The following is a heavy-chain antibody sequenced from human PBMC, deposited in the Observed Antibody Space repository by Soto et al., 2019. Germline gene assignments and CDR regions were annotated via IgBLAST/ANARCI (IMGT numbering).Heavy chain of an antibody. V-gene: IGHV3-15*07. CDR1: GFTFSNAW. CDR2: IKSKTDGGTT. D-gene: IGHD3-3*01. Sequence: PGGSLRLACAAPGFTFSNAWMNWVRQAPGKGLDWVGRIKSKTDGGTTDYAAPVKGRFTISRDDSKNTLYLQMNSLKTEDTAVYYCTTLMITFFGLVLMAIWGQGTTVTVSS. CDR3: TTLMITFFGLVLMAI. J-gene: IGHJ6*01.